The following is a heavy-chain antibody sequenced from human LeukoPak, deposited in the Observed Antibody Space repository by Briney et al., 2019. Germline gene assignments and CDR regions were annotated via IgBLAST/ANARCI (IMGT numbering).Heavy chain of an antibody. CDR2: IVVGSGNT. D-gene: IGHD5-18*01. Sequence: SVKVSCKASGFTFISSTIQWVRQARGQRLEWIGWIVVGSGNTNYAQKFQERVTITRDMSTSTAYMELSSLRSEDTAVYYCAADEDTAMSSRDWGQGTLVTVSS. CDR3: AADEDTAMSSRD. J-gene: IGHJ4*02. CDR1: GFTFISST. V-gene: IGHV1-58*02.